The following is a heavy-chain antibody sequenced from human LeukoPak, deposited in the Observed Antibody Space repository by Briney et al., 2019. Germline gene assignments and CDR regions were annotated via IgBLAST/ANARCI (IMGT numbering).Heavy chain of an antibody. V-gene: IGHV1-46*01. CDR1: GYTFTNYY. J-gene: IGHJ5*02. D-gene: IGHD4-23*01. CDR2: INPSGGST. CDR3: ARDNSIGGRGWWFDP. Sequence: ASVKVSCKASGYTFTNYYMHWVRQAPGQGLEWMRLINPSGGSTSYAEKFQGRVIMTRDMSTTTDYMELSSLRSEDTAVYYCARDNSIGGRGWWFDPWGQGTLVTVSS.